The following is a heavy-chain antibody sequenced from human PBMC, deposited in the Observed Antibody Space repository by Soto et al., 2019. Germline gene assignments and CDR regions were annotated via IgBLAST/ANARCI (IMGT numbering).Heavy chain of an antibody. Sequence: PRGSLRLSCAASGFTFSSYSMNWVRQAPGKGLEWVSSISSSSSYIYYADSVKGRFTISRDNAKNSLYLQMNSLRAEDTAVYYCARDFGPVRQWLVQAPAPSYGMDVWGQGTTVTVSS. CDR3: ARDFGPVRQWLVQAPAPSYGMDV. J-gene: IGHJ6*02. D-gene: IGHD6-19*01. CDR1: GFTFSSYS. CDR2: ISSSSSYI. V-gene: IGHV3-21*01.